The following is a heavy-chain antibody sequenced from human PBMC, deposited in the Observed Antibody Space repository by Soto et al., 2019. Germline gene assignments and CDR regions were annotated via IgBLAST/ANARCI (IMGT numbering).Heavy chain of an antibody. V-gene: IGHV4-30-2*01. CDR3: ARVSYYDSISFAP. D-gene: IGHD3-22*01. CDR1: GGSVNSGGFS. Sequence: SETLSLTCTVPGGSVNSGGFSWSWIRQAPGKGLEWIGYIYHIGTTFYNPSLKSRVTISIDRSRNQFSLNLTSVTAADTAVFFCARVSYYDSISFAPWGQGILVTVSS. CDR2: IYHIGTT. J-gene: IGHJ5*02.